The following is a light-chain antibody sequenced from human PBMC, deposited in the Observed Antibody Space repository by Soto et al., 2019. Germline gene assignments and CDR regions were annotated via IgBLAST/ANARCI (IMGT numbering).Light chain of an antibody. V-gene: IGKV1-9*01. CDR2: AAS. Sequence: IQLTKSPSSLSASIGARVTITCRASQDISSFLAWYQQKPGKAPKLLIYAASTLQSGVPSRFSVILYGTAGNINLRSLQTDDGQTYDGQHYNRYSEAFGQGTKVEI. CDR3: QHYNRYSEA. J-gene: IGKJ1*01. CDR1: QDISSF.